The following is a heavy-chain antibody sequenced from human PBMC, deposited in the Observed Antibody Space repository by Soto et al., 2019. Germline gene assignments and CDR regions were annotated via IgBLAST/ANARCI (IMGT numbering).Heavy chain of an antibody. V-gene: IGHV3-30-3*01. J-gene: IGHJ4*02. CDR1: GFTFSSYA. Sequence: QVQLVESGGGVVQPGRSLRLSCAASGFTFSSYAMHWVRQAPGKGLEWVAVISYDGSNKYYADSVKGRFTISRDNSKNPIYRQMNSITAEDTAVYCCAGYSCSSVGYWGQGTLVTVSS. CDR3: AGYSCSSVGY. CDR2: ISYDGSNK. D-gene: IGHD6-6*01.